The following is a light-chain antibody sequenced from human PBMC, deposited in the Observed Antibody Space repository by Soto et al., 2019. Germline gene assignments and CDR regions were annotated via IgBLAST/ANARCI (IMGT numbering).Light chain of an antibody. J-gene: IGLJ3*02. Sequence: QSALTQPRSVSGSPGQSVTISCTGTNSDVGGYNYVSWYQQHPGKVPKLLIYDVSKRPSGVPDRFSGSKSGNTASLPISGLQAEDEADYYCCSNAATYTWVFGGGTKLTVL. CDR3: CSNAATYTWV. CDR1: NSDVGGYNY. CDR2: DVS. V-gene: IGLV2-11*01.